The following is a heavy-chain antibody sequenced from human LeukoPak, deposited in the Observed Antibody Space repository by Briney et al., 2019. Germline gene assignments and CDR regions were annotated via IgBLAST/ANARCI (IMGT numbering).Heavy chain of an antibody. D-gene: IGHD2-2*02. CDR3: ARAVVVPAAIGH. CDR1: GGSISSSSYY. J-gene: IGHJ4*02. Sequence: PSETLSLTCTVSGGSISSSSYYWGWIRQPPGKGLEWIGSIYYSGSTYYNPSLKSRVTISVDRSKNQFSLKLSSVTAADTAVYYCARAVVVPAAIGHWGQGTLVTVSS. CDR2: IYYSGST. V-gene: IGHV4-39*07.